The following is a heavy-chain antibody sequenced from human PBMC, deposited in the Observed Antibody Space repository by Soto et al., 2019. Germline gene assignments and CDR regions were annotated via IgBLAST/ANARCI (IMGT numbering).Heavy chain of an antibody. CDR1: GGTFSSYA. Sequence: QVQLVQSGAEVKKPGSSVKVSCKASGGTFSSYAISWVRQAPGQGLEWMGGIIPISGTANYAQKFQGRVTITADESTSTAYMVLSSLRSEDAAVYYCARSPGSSTSFEIYYYYYYGMDVWGQGTTVTVSS. CDR3: ARSPGSSTSFEIYYYYYYGMDV. D-gene: IGHD2-2*01. CDR2: IIPISGTA. V-gene: IGHV1-69*01. J-gene: IGHJ6*02.